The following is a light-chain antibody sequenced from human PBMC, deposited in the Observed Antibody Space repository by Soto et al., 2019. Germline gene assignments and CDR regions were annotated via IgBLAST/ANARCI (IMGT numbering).Light chain of an antibody. Sequence: EIVLTQSPVTLSLSPGERATLSCRASQSVSSYLVWYQQKPGQAPRLLIYVASNRATGIPARFSGSGSGTDFTLTISSLEPEDFAVYYCQQHSNWQITFGGGTKVEIK. CDR2: VAS. J-gene: IGKJ4*01. CDR3: QQHSNWQIT. V-gene: IGKV3-11*01. CDR1: QSVSSY.